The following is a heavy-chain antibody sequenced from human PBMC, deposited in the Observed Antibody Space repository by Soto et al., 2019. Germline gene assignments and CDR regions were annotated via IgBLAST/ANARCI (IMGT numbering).Heavy chain of an antibody. V-gene: IGHV4-31*03. CDR2: IYYRGST. Sequence: QVQLQESGPGLVKPSQTLSLTCTVSGGSIRGGVYYWSWIRQHPGKGLEWIGYIYYRGSTYYNPSLKGRVTISVDTSKNQFSLKLSSVTAADTSVYYCARVRGGGYCSGGSCYGGGWFDPWGQGPLVTVSS. CDR1: GGSIRGGVYY. CDR3: ARVRGGGYCSGGSCYGGGWFDP. J-gene: IGHJ5*02. D-gene: IGHD2-15*01.